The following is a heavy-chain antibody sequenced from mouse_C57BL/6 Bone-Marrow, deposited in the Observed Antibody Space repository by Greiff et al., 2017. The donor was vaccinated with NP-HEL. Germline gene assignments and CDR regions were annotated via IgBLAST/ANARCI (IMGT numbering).Heavy chain of an antibody. J-gene: IGHJ1*03. CDR3: TRDGGYYGSSWYFDV. CDR2: ISSGGDYI. CDR1: GFTFSSYA. V-gene: IGHV5-9-1*02. Sequence: EVHLVESGEGLVKPGGSLKLSCAASGFTFSSYAMSWVRQTPEKRLEWVAYISSGGDYIYYADTVKGRFTISRDNARNTLYLQMSSLKSEDTAMYYCTRDGGYYGSSWYFDVWGTGTTVTVSS. D-gene: IGHD1-1*01.